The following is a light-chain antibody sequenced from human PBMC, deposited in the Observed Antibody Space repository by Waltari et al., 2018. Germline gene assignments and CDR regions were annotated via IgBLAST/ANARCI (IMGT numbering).Light chain of an antibody. CDR3: QHYVRLPVT. V-gene: IGKV3-20*01. J-gene: IGKJ1*01. Sequence: EIVLTQSPGTLSLSPGERVTLSCRASQSVSRALAWYQQKPGQTPRLLIYGASSRATGIPDRFCGSGSGTDFSLTISRLEPEDFAVYYCQHYVRLPVTFGQGTKVEIK. CDR2: GAS. CDR1: QSVSRA.